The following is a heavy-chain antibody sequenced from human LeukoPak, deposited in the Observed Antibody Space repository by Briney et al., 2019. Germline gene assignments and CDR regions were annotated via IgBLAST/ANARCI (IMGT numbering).Heavy chain of an antibody. J-gene: IGHJ3*02. Sequence: PGGSLRLSCAASGFTVSSNYMSWVRQAPGKGLEWVSVICSGGSTYYADSVKGRFTISRDNSKNTLYLQMNSLRAEDTAVYYCARDIKIVGARAPDAFDIWGQGTMVTVSS. D-gene: IGHD1-26*01. CDR1: GFTVSSNY. CDR3: ARDIKIVGARAPDAFDI. V-gene: IGHV3-66*01. CDR2: ICSGGST.